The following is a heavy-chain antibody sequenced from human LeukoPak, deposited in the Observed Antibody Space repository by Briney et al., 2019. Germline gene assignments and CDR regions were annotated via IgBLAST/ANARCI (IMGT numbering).Heavy chain of an antibody. Sequence: AASVKVSWKASGYTFTGYYMDWVRQAPGQGLEWMGIINPSGGNTSYAQKFQGRVTMTRDMSTSTDYMELSSLRSEDTAVYYCARDNSVEDTAWWFDPWGQGTLVTVSS. CDR3: ARDNSVEDTAWWFDP. CDR1: GYTFTGYY. J-gene: IGHJ5*02. V-gene: IGHV1-46*01. CDR2: INPSGGNT. D-gene: IGHD4-23*01.